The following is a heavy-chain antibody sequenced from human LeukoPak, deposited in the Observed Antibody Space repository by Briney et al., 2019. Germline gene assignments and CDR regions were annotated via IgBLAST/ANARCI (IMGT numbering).Heavy chain of an antibody. V-gene: IGHV3-11*04. CDR1: GFTFSDYY. J-gene: IGHJ4*02. CDR3: ATPRGSGSYLAFDY. CDR2: ISSSGSTI. D-gene: IGHD1-26*01. Sequence: PGGSLRLSCAASGFTFSDYYMSWIRQAPGKGLEWVSYISSSGSTIYYADSVKGRFTISRGNAKNLLYLQMNSLRAEDTAVYYCATPRGSGSYLAFDYWGQGTLVTVSS.